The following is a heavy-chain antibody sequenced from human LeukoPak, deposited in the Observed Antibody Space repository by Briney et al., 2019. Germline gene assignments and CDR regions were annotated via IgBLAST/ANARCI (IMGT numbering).Heavy chain of an antibody. CDR2: IWYGGSNK. D-gene: IGHD5-12*01. CDR1: GFTFSGYG. J-gene: IGHJ4*02. V-gene: IGHV3-30*02. CDR3: AKEGYSGYDLDY. Sequence: AGGSLRLSCVASGFTFSGYGMHWVRQAPGKGLEWVAVIWYGGSNKYYADSVKGRFTISRDNSKNTLYLQMNSLRAEDTAVYYYAKEGYSGYDLDYWGQGTLVTVSS.